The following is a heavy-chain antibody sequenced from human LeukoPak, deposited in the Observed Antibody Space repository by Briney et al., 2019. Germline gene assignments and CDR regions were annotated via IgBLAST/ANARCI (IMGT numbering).Heavy chain of an antibody. CDR1: GFTFSIYS. V-gene: IGHV3-48*02. CDR3: ARVDQGTVDY. CDR2: ISSSSNII. Sequence: GESLRLSCAAPGFTFSIYSMNWVRQAPGKGLEWVSYISSSSNIIYYADSVKGRFTISRDNAKNSLFLQMNSLRDEDTAVYYCARVDQGTVDYWGQGTLVTVSS. J-gene: IGHJ4*02. D-gene: IGHD3-9*01.